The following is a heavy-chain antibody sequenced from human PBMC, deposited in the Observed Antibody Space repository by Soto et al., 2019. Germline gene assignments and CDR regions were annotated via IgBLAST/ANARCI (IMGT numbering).Heavy chain of an antibody. CDR1: GFTFSSYS. Sequence: PGGSLRLSCAASGFTFSSYSMNWVRQAPGKGLEWVSSISSSSSYIYYADSVKGRFTISRDNAKNSLYLQMNSLRAEDTAVYYCARDWPKLNAYGSGGFDYWGQGTLVTVSS. J-gene: IGHJ4*02. D-gene: IGHD3-10*01. CDR3: ARDWPKLNAYGSGGFDY. CDR2: ISSSSSYI. V-gene: IGHV3-21*01.